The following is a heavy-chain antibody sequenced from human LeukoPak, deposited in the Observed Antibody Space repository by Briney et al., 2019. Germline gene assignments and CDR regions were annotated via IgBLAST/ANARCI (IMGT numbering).Heavy chain of an antibody. J-gene: IGHJ5*02. Sequence: GGSLRLSCAASGFTFSSYAMSWVRQAPGKGLEWVSAISGSGGYTYYADSVKGRFTISRDNSKNTLYLQMNSLRAEDTAVYYCAREGGYYDFWSGYYSPNWFDPWGQGTLVTVSS. V-gene: IGHV3-23*01. CDR1: GFTFSSYA. CDR3: AREGGYYDFWSGYYSPNWFDP. CDR2: ISGSGGYT. D-gene: IGHD3-3*01.